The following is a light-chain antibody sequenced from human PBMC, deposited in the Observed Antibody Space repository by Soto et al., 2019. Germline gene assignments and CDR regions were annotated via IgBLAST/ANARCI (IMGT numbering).Light chain of an antibody. V-gene: IGKV2-28*01. Sequence: DIVMTQSPLSLPVTPGEPASISCRSSQSLLYSNGYNYLDWYLQRPGQSPQLLIYLGSNRASGVPDRFSGSGSGTDFTLKISRVEPEDVGVYYCMQPLQTPFTFSPGTKVDIK. CDR1: QSLLYSNGYNY. CDR2: LGS. CDR3: MQPLQTPFT. J-gene: IGKJ3*01.